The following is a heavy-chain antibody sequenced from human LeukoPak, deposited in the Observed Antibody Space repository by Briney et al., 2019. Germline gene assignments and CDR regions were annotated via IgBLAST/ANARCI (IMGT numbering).Heavy chain of an antibody. Sequence: PGGSLRLSCAASGFTFSSYWMSWVRQAPGKGLEWVANIKQDGSEKYYVDSVKGRFTISRDNAKNSLYLQMNSLRAEDTAVYYCARDSVVHSAGGVYYYYGMDVWGQGTTVTVSS. CDR3: ARDSVVHSAGGVYYYYGMDV. V-gene: IGHV3-7*01. J-gene: IGHJ6*02. D-gene: IGHD3-16*01. CDR1: GFTFSSYW. CDR2: IKQDGSEK.